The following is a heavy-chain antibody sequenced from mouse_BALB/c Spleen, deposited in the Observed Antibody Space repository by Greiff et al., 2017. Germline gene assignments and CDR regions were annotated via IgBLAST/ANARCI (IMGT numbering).Heavy chain of an antibody. V-gene: IGHV1-87*01. J-gene: IGHJ3*01. D-gene: IGHD2-4*01. CDR3: ARRGYYDYDGAWFAY. CDR1: GYTFTSYW. CDR2: IYPGDGDT. Sequence: QVQLKESGAELARPGASVKLSCKASGYTFTSYWMQWVKQRPGQGLEWIGAIYPGDGDTRYTQKFKGKATLTADKSSSTAYMQLSSLASEDSAVYYCARRGYYDYDGAWFAYWGQGTLVTVSA.